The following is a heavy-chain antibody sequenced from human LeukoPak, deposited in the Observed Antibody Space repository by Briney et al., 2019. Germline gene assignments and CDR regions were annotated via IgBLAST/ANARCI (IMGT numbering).Heavy chain of an antibody. CDR2: IDPSDSYT. CDR1: GYSFTSYW. V-gene: IGHV5-10-1*01. Sequence: KVGESLKISCKGSGYSFTSYWISWVRQMPGKGLEWMERIDPSDSYTNYSPSFQGHVTISADKPISTAYLQWSSLKASDTAMYYCARLCCGGVVAIDPWGQGTLVTVSS. J-gene: IGHJ5*02. D-gene: IGHD2-21*01. CDR3: ARLCCGGVVAIDP.